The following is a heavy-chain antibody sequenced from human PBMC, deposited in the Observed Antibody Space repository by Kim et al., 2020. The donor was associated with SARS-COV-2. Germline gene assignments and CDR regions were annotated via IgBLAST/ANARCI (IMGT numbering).Heavy chain of an antibody. V-gene: IGHV1-46*01. Sequence: ASVKVSCKASGYTFTSYYMHWVRQAPGQGLEWMGIINPSGGSTSYAQKFQGRVTMTRDTSTSTVYMELSSLRSEDTAVYYCARDPMTTVTEGGADYWGQGTLVTVSS. CDR3: ARDPMTTVTEGGADY. J-gene: IGHJ4*02. CDR1: GYTFTSYY. CDR2: INPSGGST. D-gene: IGHD4-17*01.